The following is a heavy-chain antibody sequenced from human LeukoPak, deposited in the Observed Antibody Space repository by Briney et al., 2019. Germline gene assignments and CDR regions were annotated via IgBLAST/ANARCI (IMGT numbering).Heavy chain of an antibody. J-gene: IGHJ4*02. Sequence: SETLSLTCTVSGGSISSSSYYWGWIRQPPGKGLEWIGSIYYSGSTYYNPSLKSRVTISVDTSKDQFSLKLSSVTAADTAVYYCARAGYSGYLPDYWGQGTLVTVSS. CDR3: ARAGYSGYLPDY. CDR1: GGSISSSSYY. CDR2: IYYSGST. V-gene: IGHV4-39*07. D-gene: IGHD5-12*01.